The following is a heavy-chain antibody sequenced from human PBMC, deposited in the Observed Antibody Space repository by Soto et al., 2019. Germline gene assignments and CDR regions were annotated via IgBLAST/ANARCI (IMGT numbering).Heavy chain of an antibody. CDR1: GFTLSSYS. Sequence: LRLSCAASGFTLSSYSMNWVRQAPAKGLEWVSSISSSSSYIYYADSVKGRFTISRDNAKNSLYLQMNSLRAEDTAVYYCARDMEDTYYYDSSGYYDYWGQGTLVTVSS. CDR2: ISSSSSYI. D-gene: IGHD3-22*01. V-gene: IGHV3-21*01. CDR3: ARDMEDTYYYDSSGYYDY. J-gene: IGHJ4*02.